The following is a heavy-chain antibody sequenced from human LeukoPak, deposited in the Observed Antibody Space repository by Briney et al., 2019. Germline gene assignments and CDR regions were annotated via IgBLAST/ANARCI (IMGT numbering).Heavy chain of an antibody. Sequence: SETLSLTCTVSGGSISSGGYYWSWIRQHPGKGLEWIGYIYYSGSTYYNPSLKSRVTISVDTSKNQFSLKLSSVTAADTAVYYCARALYNWNPLVFDYWGQGTLVTVSS. CDR3: ARALYNWNPLVFDY. V-gene: IGHV4-31*03. CDR1: GGSISSGGYY. D-gene: IGHD1-20*01. CDR2: IYYSGST. J-gene: IGHJ4*02.